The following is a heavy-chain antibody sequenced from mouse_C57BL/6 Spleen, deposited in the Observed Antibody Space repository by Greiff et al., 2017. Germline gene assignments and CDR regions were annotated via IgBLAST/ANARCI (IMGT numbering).Heavy chain of an antibody. CDR2: IHPSDSDT. D-gene: IGHD2-1*01. CDR3: AMGDGKAWFAY. J-gene: IGHJ3*01. CDR1: GYTFTSYW. Sequence: QVHVKQPGAELVKPGASVKVSCKASGYTFTSYWMHWVKQRPGQGLEWIGRIHPSDSDTNYNQKFKGKATLTVDKSSSTAYMQLSSLTSEDSAVYYCAMGDGKAWFAYWGQGTLVTVSA. V-gene: IGHV1-74*01.